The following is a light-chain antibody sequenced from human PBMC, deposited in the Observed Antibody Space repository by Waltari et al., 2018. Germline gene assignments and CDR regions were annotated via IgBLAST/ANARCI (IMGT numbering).Light chain of an antibody. CDR2: DVT. CDR3: SSQTLDGVVL. Sequence: QSALPQPASVSGSPGQSITISCRGIGSGVVASHFVSWFQLHPGKAPQVIIYDVTNRPAGVSDRFSASKSADTASLTISGLQPEDEGDYYCSSQTLDGVVLFGGGTKLTVL. V-gene: IGLV2-14*03. CDR1: GSGVVASHF. J-gene: IGLJ2*01.